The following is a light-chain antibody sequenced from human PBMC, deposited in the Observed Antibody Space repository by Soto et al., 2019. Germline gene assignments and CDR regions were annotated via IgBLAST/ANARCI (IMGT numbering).Light chain of an antibody. V-gene: IGKV1-12*01. CDR2: AAS. Sequence: DIQMTQSPSSVSAAVGYMVTITCRSSQGINKWLAWYQQKPGKAPQLLISAASTLRSGVPSRFSGSGSGTDFILTISNLQPEDFETYFCQQANSFPLTFGGGTKVDIK. J-gene: IGKJ4*01. CDR3: QQANSFPLT. CDR1: QGINKW.